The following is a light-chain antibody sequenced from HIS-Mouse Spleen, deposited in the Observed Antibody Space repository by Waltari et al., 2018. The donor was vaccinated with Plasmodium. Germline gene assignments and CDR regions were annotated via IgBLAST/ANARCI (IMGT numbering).Light chain of an antibody. CDR2: GAS. CDR1: QSVSSN. J-gene: IGKJ3*01. V-gene: IGKV3-15*01. Sequence: EILMTQSPATLSVSPGERATLSCTASQSVSSNLAWYQQKPGQHPRLLIYGASTRATGIPARFSGSGSGTEFTLTISSLQSEDFAVYYCQQYNNWSFTFGPGTKVDIK. CDR3: QQYNNWSFT.